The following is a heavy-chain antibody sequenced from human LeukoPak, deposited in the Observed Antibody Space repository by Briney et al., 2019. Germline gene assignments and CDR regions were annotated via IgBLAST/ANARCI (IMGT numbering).Heavy chain of an antibody. CDR3: ASDSSGYYTDVHFDY. V-gene: IGHV3-30-3*01. J-gene: IGHJ4*02. CDR2: ISYDGSNK. CDR1: GFTFSSYA. Sequence: GGSLRLSCAASGFTFSSYAMHWVRQAPGMGLEWVAVISYDGSNKYYADSVKGRFTISRDNSKNTLYLQMNSLRPEDTAVYYCASDSSGYYTDVHFDYWGQGTLVTVSS. D-gene: IGHD3-22*01.